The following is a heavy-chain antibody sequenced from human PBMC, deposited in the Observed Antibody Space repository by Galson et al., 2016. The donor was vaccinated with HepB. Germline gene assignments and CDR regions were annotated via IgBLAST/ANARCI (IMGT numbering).Heavy chain of an antibody. CDR3: AKDRDSNWYEKYFQH. V-gene: IGHV3-9*01. J-gene: IGHJ1*01. Sequence: SLRLSCAASGFTFDDYAMHWVRQAPGKGLEWVSGISWNSGSIGYADSVKGRFTISRDNAKNSLYLQMNSLRAEDTAVYYCAKDRDSNWYEKYFQHWGQGTLVTVSS. CDR1: GFTFDDYA. CDR2: ISWNSGSI. D-gene: IGHD6-13*01.